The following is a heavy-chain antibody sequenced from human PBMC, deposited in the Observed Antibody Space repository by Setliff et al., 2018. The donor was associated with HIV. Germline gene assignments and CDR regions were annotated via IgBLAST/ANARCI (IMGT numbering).Heavy chain of an antibody. CDR1: GGSISSSSHY. CDR3: SRALDPTYYDFWRFDP. CDR2: IYYSGST. J-gene: IGHJ5*02. V-gene: IGHV4-39*07. Sequence: SETLSLTCIVSGGSISSSSHYWGWIRQPPGKGLGWIGSIYYSGSTYYNPSLKSRVTISADTSKNQFSLRLITMTAADTAVYYCSRALDPTYYDFWRFDPWGQGTLVTVSS. D-gene: IGHD3-3*01.